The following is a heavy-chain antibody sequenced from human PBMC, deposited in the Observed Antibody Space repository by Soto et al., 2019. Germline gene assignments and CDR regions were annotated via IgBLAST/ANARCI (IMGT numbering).Heavy chain of an antibody. D-gene: IGHD3-10*01. J-gene: IGHJ4*02. CDR2: IKQDGSEK. CDR1: GCNFSSYW. V-gene: IGHV3-7*01. Sequence: GSLRHSYAAAGCNFSSYWVSWVRQAPGKGLEWVANIKQDGSEKYYVDSVKGRFTISRDNAKNSLYLQVNSLRAEDTAVYYCARDNNYYGSGSQPNDYWGQGTLVPGSS. CDR3: ARDNNYYGSGSQPNDY.